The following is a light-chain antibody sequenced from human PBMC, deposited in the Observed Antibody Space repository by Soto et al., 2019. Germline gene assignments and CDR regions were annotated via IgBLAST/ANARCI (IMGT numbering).Light chain of an antibody. CDR3: QQFDSLCR. V-gene: IGKV1-33*01. CDR1: QDIHTY. Sequence: DLQMTQSPSSLSASVGDRVTITCQASQDIHTYLNWYQHKPGKAPKLLIYDTFHLETGVPSRFSGGGSGTDFTFTISSLQPEDVATYYCQQFDSLCRFGGGTKVAI. CDR2: DTF. J-gene: IGKJ4*01.